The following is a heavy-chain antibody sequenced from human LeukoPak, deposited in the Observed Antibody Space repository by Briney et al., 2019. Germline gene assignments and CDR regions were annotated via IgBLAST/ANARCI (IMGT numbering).Heavy chain of an antibody. J-gene: IGHJ4*02. Sequence: ASVKVSCKASGYTFTNYYIHCMRQAPGQGLEWMGVILPGGGSASYAQKFQGRVTMTRDMSTNTVYMVLSSLRSEDTAVYYCARSSFLWYFDSWGQGTLVTVSS. CDR1: GYTFTNYY. V-gene: IGHV1-46*01. CDR3: ARSSFLWYFDS. CDR2: ILPGGGSA. D-gene: IGHD3-16*01.